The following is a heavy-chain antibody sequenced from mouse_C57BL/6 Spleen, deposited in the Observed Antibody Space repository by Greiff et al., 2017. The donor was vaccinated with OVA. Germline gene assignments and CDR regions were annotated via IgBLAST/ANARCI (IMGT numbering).Heavy chain of an antibody. V-gene: IGHV14-1*01. CDR3: TTFVVPFDAY. CDR2: IDPEDGDT. J-gene: IGHJ3*01. D-gene: IGHD1-1*01. CDR1: GFNIKDYY. Sequence: VHVKQSGAELVRPGASVKLSCTASGFNIKDYYMHWVKQRPEQGLEWIGRIDPEDGDTEYAPKFQGKATMTADTSSNTAYLQLSSLTSEDTAVYYCTTFVVPFDAYWGQGTLVTVSA.